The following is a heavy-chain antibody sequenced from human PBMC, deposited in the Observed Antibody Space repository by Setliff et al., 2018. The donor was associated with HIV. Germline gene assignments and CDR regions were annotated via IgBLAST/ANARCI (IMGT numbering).Heavy chain of an antibody. Sequence: PSETLSLTFTVSCGSISSYSWSWIRQPPWTGLEWIGVFYYSGSTDYNPSLKSRVTISVDQSKNQFSLKLSSVTAADTAVYYCARLARGATAGTPYFDYWGRGTLVTVSS. D-gene: IGHD6-13*01. CDR1: CGSISSYS. J-gene: IGHJ4*02. V-gene: IGHV4-59*08. CDR3: ARLARGATAGTPYFDY. CDR2: FYYSGST.